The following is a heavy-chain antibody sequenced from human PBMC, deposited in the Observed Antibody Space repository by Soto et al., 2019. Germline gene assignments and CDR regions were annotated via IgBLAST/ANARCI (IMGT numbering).Heavy chain of an antibody. D-gene: IGHD3-22*01. CDR1: GYSFSFYV. CDR2: INPSDGIR. Sequence: GASVKVSCKASGYSFSFYVINWVRQAPGQGLEWMGWINPSDGIRNFAQKFEDRVTMTTATSTNTVFLELRSLKSDDTAISYCARDRLRGYDSSGFYSWGQGTMVTVSS. J-gene: IGHJ4*02. V-gene: IGHV1-18*01. CDR3: ARDRLRGYDSSGFYS.